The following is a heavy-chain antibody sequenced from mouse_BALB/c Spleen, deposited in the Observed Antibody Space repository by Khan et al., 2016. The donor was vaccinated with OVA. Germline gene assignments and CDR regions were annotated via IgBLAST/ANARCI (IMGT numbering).Heavy chain of an antibody. V-gene: IGHV1-20*02. D-gene: IGHD1-1*01. Sequence: VRLQQSGPELVKPGASVKISCKASGYSFTGYFMNWVMQSHGKSLEWIGRINPHIGETLYNQKFKGKATLTVDESSSTAHMELRSLASEDSAVYYCARKNGSDFDYWGQGTTLTVSS. CDR3: ARKNGSDFDY. CDR2: INPHIGET. CDR1: GYSFTGYF. J-gene: IGHJ2*01.